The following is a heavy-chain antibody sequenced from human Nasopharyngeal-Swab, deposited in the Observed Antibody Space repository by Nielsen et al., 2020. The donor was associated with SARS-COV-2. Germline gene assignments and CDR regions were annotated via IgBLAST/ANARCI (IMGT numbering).Heavy chain of an antibody. CDR1: GFIFSDSA. Sequence: GESLKTPCAAPGFIFSDSAIHWVRQASGKGLEWVGRIRSKGNSYATEYAASVEGRFTISRDDSKNTAYLQMNSLITEDTAVYYCTRCGCSCYTGTDYWGQGTLVTVSS. CDR3: TRCGCSCYTGTDY. J-gene: IGHJ4*02. CDR2: IRSKGNSYAT. V-gene: IGHV3-73*01. D-gene: IGHD2-15*01.